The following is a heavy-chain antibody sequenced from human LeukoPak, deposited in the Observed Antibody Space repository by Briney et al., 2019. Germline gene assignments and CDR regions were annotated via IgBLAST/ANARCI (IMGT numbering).Heavy chain of an antibody. CDR3: ARRRRGYCLDY. CDR2: IYYSGST. D-gene: IGHD5-18*01. J-gene: IGHJ4*02. V-gene: IGHV4-39*01. CDR1: GGSISSSSYY. Sequence: PSETLSLTCTVSGGSISSSSYYWGWIRQPPGKGLEWIGSIYYSGSTYYNPSLKSRVTISVDTSKNQFSLKLSSVTAADTAVYYCARRRRGYCLDYWGQGTLVTVFS.